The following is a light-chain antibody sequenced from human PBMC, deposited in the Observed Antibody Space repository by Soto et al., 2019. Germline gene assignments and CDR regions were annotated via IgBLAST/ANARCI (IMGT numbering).Light chain of an antibody. Sequence: QSGVTQAACVSGSPGQSITISCTGTSSDVGGYNYVSWYQQHPGKAPKLMIYEVSNRPSGVSNRFSGSKSGNTASLTISGLQAEDEADYYCSSYTSSSTPYVFGTGTKVTAL. V-gene: IGLV2-14*01. CDR1: SSDVGGYNY. CDR3: SSYTSSSTPYV. J-gene: IGLJ1*01. CDR2: EVS.